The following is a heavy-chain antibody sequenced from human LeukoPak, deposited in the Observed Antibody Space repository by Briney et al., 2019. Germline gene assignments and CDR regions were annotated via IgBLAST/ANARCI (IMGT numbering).Heavy chain of an antibody. D-gene: IGHD1-26*01. CDR1: GFTFRSYS. CDR3: ARVSRVGATDY. V-gene: IGHV3-21*01. J-gene: IGHJ4*02. CDR2: ISSSRSYI. Sequence: GGSLRLSCAASGFTFRSYSMNWVRQAPGKGLEWVSYISSSRSYIYYADSVKGRFTISRDNAKNSLYLQMNSLRCEDAAVYYCARVSRVGATDYWGQGTLVTVSS.